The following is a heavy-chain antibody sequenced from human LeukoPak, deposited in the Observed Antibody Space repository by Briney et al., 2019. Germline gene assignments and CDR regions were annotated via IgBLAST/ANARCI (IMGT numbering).Heavy chain of an antibody. D-gene: IGHD1-26*01. Sequence: SETLSLTCTVSGGSISSSSYYWGWIRQPPGKGLEWIGSIYYSGSTYYNPSLKSRVTISVDTSKNQFSLKLSSVTAADTAVYYCARIALVGATHIDYYYYYMDVWGKGTTVTISS. CDR1: GGSISSSSYY. V-gene: IGHV4-39*07. J-gene: IGHJ6*03. CDR2: IYYSGST. CDR3: ARIALVGATHIDYYYYYMDV.